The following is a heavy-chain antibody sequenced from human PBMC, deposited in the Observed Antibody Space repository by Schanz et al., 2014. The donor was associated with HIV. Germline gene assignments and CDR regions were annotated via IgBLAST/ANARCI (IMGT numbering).Heavy chain of an antibody. Sequence: QVQLVQSGAEVKKSGSSVKVSCKASGGSFSNYAIIWVRQAPGQGLEWMGGIVPIFDTPKYAQKFQGRVTITADISTSTAYMELNSLRSEDTAVYYCARGGDGYTGVADRSDYWGQGTLVIVSP. CDR1: GGSFSNYA. J-gene: IGHJ4*02. CDR3: ARGGDGYTGVADRSDY. CDR2: IVPIFDTP. V-gene: IGHV1-69*06. D-gene: IGHD5-12*01.